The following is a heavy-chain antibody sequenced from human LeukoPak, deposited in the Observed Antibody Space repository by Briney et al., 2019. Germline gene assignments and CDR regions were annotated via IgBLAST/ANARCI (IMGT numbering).Heavy chain of an antibody. CDR1: GFTFSSHG. V-gene: IGHV3-23*01. Sequence: PGGSLRLSCAASGFTFSSHGMCWVRQAPGRGLEWVSSISIGGDTTYSDSVKGRFTISRDNSKNTLYLQMNSLRAEDTAVYYCAGPMTSIDYWGQGTLVTVSS. CDR2: ISIGGDTT. CDR3: AGPMTSIDY. J-gene: IGHJ4*02.